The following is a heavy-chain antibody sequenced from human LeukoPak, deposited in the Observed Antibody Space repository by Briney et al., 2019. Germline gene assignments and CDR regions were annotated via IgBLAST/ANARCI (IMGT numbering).Heavy chain of an antibody. D-gene: IGHD5-18*01. V-gene: IGHV3-48*02. J-gene: IGHJ4*02. Sequence: QPGGSLRLSCAASGFTFSNYSMNWVRQAPGKGLEWVSYISSSSSTIYYADSVKGRFIISRDNAKNSLYLQMNSLRDEDTAVYYCARDRLGYSYGIRDVYFDYWGQGTLVTVSS. CDR1: GFTFSNYS. CDR3: ARDRLGYSYGIRDVYFDY. CDR2: ISSSSSTI.